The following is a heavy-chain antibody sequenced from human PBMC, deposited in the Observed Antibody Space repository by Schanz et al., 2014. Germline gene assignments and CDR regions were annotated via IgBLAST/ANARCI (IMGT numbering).Heavy chain of an antibody. V-gene: IGHV1-2*02. CDR1: GYTFTNFY. Sequence: QVQLVQSGAEVKKPGASVILSCKASGYTFTNFYIQWVRQAPGQGLEWMGWILPSSGGTKFAQKFQDRVTMTWDTSISTVYMEVSRLRYDDTAVYYCARELDTVATRDAAFDFWGQGTMVTVSS. J-gene: IGHJ3*01. CDR3: ARELDTVATRDAAFDF. CDR2: ILPSSGGT. D-gene: IGHD5-12*01.